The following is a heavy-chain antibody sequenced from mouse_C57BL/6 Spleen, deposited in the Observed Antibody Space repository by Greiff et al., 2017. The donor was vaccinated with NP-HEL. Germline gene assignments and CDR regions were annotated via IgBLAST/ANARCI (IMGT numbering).Heavy chain of an antibody. V-gene: IGHV1-82*01. Sequence: VQGVESGPELVKPGASVKISCKASGYAFSSSWMNWVKQRPGKGLEWIGRIYPGDGDTNYNGKFKGKATLTADKSSSTAYMQLSSLTSEDTAVYYCASDEGYGGQGTTLTVSS. CDR3: ASDEGY. CDR1: GYAFSSSW. CDR2: IYPGDGDT. J-gene: IGHJ2*01.